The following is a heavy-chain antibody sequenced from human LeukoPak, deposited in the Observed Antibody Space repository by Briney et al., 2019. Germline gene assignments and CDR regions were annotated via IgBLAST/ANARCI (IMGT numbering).Heavy chain of an antibody. Sequence: GGSLRLSCAASGFTFTTYTMNWVRQAPGEGLEWVSSITSSSYIHYADSVRGRFTISRDNAKNSLYLQMSSPRAEDTAVYYCARDRYGDYAVDYWGQGTLVTVSS. J-gene: IGHJ4*02. CDR1: GFTFTTYT. V-gene: IGHV3-21*01. CDR3: ARDRYGDYAVDY. CDR2: ITSSSYI. D-gene: IGHD4-17*01.